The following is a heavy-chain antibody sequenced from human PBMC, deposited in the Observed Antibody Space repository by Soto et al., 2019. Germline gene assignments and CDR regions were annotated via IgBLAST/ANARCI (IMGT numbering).Heavy chain of an antibody. CDR1: GYTFTSYG. CDR3: ARDGGDIVVVVAALYYYYGMDV. J-gene: IGHJ6*02. CDR2: ISAYNGNT. D-gene: IGHD2-15*01. V-gene: IGHV1-18*01. Sequence: ASVKVSCKASGYTFTSYGISWVRQAPGPGLEWMGWISAYNGNTNYAQKLQGRVTMTTDTSTSTAYMELRSLRSDDTAVYYCARDGGDIVVVVAALYYYYGMDVWGQGTTVTVSS.